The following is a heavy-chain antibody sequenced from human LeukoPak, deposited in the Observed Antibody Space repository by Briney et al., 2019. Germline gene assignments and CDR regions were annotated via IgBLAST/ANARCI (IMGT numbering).Heavy chain of an antibody. V-gene: IGHV4-39*01. CDR3: ASNKVRGAKIAKQSPYYYYGMDV. CDR1: GGSISSSSYY. J-gene: IGHJ6*02. D-gene: IGHD3-10*01. Sequence: PSETLSLTCTVSGGSISSSSYYWGWIRQPPGKGLEWIGSIYYSGSTYYNPSLKSRVTISVDTSKNQFSLKLSSVTAADTAVYYCASNKVRGAKIAKQSPYYYYGMDVWGQGTTVTVSS. CDR2: IYYSGST.